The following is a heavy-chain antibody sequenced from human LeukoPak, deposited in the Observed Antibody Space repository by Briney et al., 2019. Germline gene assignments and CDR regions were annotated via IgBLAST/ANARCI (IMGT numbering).Heavy chain of an antibody. CDR3: ASSFYDLLVYFDY. CDR2: INPSGSSA. CDR1: GYAFTRHY. V-gene: IGHV1-46*01. J-gene: IGHJ4*02. D-gene: IGHD5/OR15-5a*01. Sequence: ASVKVSCKASGYAFTRHYMHWVRQAPGQGLEWMGLINPSGSSAIYAQKFQGRVTMTRDMSTSTVYMELSSLRSEDTAVYYCASSFYDLLVYFDYWGQGTLVTVSS.